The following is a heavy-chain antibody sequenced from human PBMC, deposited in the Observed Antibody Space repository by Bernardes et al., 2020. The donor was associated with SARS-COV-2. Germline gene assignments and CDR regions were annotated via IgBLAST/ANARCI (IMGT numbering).Heavy chain of an antibody. J-gene: IGHJ3*02. Sequence: GGSLRLSCTASEFTFSSYALSWVRQAPGKGLEWVSSIGGSTTDTHYADSVKRRFTISRDNSKNTLYLQMNSLRAEDTAVYYCARDGSKDERFDAFDIWGQGTMVTVSS. D-gene: IGHD3-10*01. CDR2: IGGSTTDT. V-gene: IGHV3-23*01. CDR1: EFTFSSYA. CDR3: ARDGSKDERFDAFDI.